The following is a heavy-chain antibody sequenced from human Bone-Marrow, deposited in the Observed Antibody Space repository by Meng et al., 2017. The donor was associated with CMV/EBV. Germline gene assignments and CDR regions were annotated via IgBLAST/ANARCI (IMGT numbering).Heavy chain of an antibody. CDR2: INPSGGST. D-gene: IGHD3-3*01. CDR1: GYTFTSYY. CDR3: ARGKAYDVWSGYYTTKYHGMDV. V-gene: IGHV1-46*01. J-gene: IGHJ6*02. Sequence: ASVKVSCKASGYTFTSYYMHWVRQAPGQGLEWMGIINPSGGSTSYAQKFQGRVTMTRDTSTSTVYMELSSLRSEDTAVYYCARGKAYDVWSGYYTTKYHGMDVWGQGTTVTVSS.